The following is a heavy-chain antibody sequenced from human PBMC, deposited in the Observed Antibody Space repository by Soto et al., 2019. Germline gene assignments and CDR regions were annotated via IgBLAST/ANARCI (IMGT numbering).Heavy chain of an antibody. CDR1: GGSISSSIYY. D-gene: IGHD4-17*01. CDR3: ARQNYGDWYYGMDV. J-gene: IGHJ6*02. Sequence: SYTLSLTCTFSGGSISSSIYYWVWIRQPPGKGLEWIGSIYYSGSTYYNPSLKSRVTISVDTSKNQFSLKLSSVTAADTAVYYCARQNYGDWYYGMDVWGQGPTVTVSS. V-gene: IGHV4-39*01. CDR2: IYYSGST.